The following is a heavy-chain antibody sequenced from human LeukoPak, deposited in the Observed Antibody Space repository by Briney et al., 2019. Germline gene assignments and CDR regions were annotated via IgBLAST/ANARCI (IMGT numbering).Heavy chain of an antibody. Sequence: PGGSLRLSCAASGLIFSSYAMSWVRQAPGKGLQWVSAISAGGDNTYYTDSVKGRFTISRDNSKSTLFLQMNSLRAEDTALYYCARHDYGAYWGQGTLVTVSS. CDR2: ISAGGDNT. V-gene: IGHV3-23*01. J-gene: IGHJ4*02. D-gene: IGHD4-17*01. CDR3: ARHDYGAY. CDR1: GLIFSSYA.